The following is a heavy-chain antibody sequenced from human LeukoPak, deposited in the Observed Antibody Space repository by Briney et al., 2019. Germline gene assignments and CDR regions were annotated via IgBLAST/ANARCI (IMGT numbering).Heavy chain of an antibody. J-gene: IGHJ6*02. D-gene: IGHD3-3*01. V-gene: IGHV4-34*01. CDR3: ARSSPLYYDFWSGYYTSYYGMDV. Sequence: SETLSLTCAVYGGSFSGYYWSWIRQPPGKGLEWIGEINHSGSTNYNPSLKSRVTISADTSKNQFSLKLSSVTAADTAVYYCARSSPLYYDFWSGYYTSYYGMDVWGQGTTVTVSS. CDR1: GGSFSGYY. CDR2: INHSGST.